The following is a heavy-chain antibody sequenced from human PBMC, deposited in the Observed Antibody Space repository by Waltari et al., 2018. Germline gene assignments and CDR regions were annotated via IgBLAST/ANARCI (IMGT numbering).Heavy chain of an antibody. D-gene: IGHD1-1*01. Sequence: QVQLQQWGAGLLKPSETLSLTCAVYGGSFSGYYWSWIRQPPGKGLEGIGEINHNVSTNYCPSLKRRVTISVDTSKNQFSLKLSSVTAADTAVYYCAGGPGIDPFDIWGQGTMVTVSS. J-gene: IGHJ3*02. CDR1: GGSFSGYY. CDR2: INHNVST. CDR3: AGGPGIDPFDI. V-gene: IGHV4-34*01.